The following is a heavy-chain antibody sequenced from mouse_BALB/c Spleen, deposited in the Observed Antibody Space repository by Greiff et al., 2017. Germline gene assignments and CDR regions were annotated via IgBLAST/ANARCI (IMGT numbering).Heavy chain of an antibody. CDR3: ARWLRRRFWYFDV. Sequence: LVESGPELVKPGASVKISCKASGYTFTDYYINWVKQKPGQGLEWIGWIYPGSGNTKYNEKFKGKATLTVDTSSSTAYMQLSSLTSEDTAVYFCARWLRRRFWYFDVWGAGTTVTVSS. V-gene: IGHV1-84*02. J-gene: IGHJ1*01. D-gene: IGHD2-2*01. CDR1: GYTFTDYY. CDR2: IYPGSGNT.